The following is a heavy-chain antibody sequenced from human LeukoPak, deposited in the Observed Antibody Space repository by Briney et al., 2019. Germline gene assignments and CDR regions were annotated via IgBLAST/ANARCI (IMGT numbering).Heavy chain of an antibody. CDR1: GYTFSGYY. CDR3: AREMNYDDYRTSDY. D-gene: IGHD4-17*01. Sequence: ASVKVSCKASGYTFSGYYMHWVRRAPGQGFEWMGRIDSNSGGTNYSQNSLDRVTMTRDTSISTVYMELISLRSDDTAVYYCAREMNYDDYRTSDYWGQGTLVTVSS. CDR2: IDSNSGGT. V-gene: IGHV1-2*02. J-gene: IGHJ4*02.